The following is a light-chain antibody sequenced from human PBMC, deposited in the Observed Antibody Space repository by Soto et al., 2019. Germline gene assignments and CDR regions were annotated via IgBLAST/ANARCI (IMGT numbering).Light chain of an antibody. CDR1: QSVSSSY. V-gene: IGKV3D-15*01. CDR2: GAS. J-gene: IGKJ4*01. CDR3: QHYTNWPLT. Sequence: EIVLTQSPGTLSLSPGERATLSCGAGQSVSSSYLAWYQQKPCQAPRLLIYGASSRATGIPARFSGSVSGTEFTLPITSLQSEDFAIYYCQHYTNWPLTFGGGTKVDIK.